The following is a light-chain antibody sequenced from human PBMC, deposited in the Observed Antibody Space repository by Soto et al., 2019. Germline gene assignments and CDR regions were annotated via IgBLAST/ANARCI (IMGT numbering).Light chain of an antibody. CDR1: QSVSSSY. Sequence: EIVLTQSPGTLSLSPGERATLSCRASQSVSSSYLAWYQQKPGQAPRLLIYGASNRATGIPDRFSDSGSGTDFTLTISRLEPGDFAVYYCQQYRSSPSFGQGTKLEIK. V-gene: IGKV3-20*01. J-gene: IGKJ2*01. CDR2: GAS. CDR3: QQYRSSPS.